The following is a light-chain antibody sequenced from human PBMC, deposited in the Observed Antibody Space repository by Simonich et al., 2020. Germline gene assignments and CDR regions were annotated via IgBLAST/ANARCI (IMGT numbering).Light chain of an antibody. CDR3: QQNNSTPWT. CDR1: QSVLYSSNNKNY. J-gene: IGKJ1*01. V-gene: IGKV4-1*01. Sequence: DIVMTQSPASLAVSLGERATINCNSSQSVLYSSNNKNYLAWYQQKPGQPPKLLIYWASTPYAGAPDRIGGSGSGTDFTLTISSLQAEDVADYCWQQNNSTPWTFGQGTKVEIK. CDR2: WAS.